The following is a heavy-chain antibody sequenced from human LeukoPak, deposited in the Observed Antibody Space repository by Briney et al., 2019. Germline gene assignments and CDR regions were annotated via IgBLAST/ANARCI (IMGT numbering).Heavy chain of an antibody. J-gene: IGHJ4*02. Sequence: GASVKVSCKASGYTFTSYPMNWVRQAPGQGLEWMGWINTNTGNPTYAQGFTGRFVFSLDTSVSTAYLQISSLKAEDTAVYYCARTLSGGNYVFFDFDYWGQGTLATVSS. D-gene: IGHD4-23*01. CDR1: GYTFTSYP. CDR3: ARTLSGGNYVFFDFDY. CDR2: INTNTGNP. V-gene: IGHV7-4-1*02.